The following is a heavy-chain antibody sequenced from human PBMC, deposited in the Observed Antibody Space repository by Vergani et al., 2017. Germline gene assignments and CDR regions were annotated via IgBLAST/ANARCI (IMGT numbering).Heavy chain of an antibody. CDR3: ARDTGYGEGPWYFDY. V-gene: IGHV4-61*02. CDR1: GGSISSGSYY. Sequence: QVQLRESGPGLVKPSQTLSLTCTVSGGSISSGSYYWSWIRQPAGKGLEWIGRIHTSGSTNYNPSLKSRVTISVDTSKNQFSLKLSSVTAADTAVYYCARDTGYGEGPWYFDYWGQGTLVTVSS. D-gene: IGHD4-17*01. J-gene: IGHJ4*02. CDR2: IHTSGST.